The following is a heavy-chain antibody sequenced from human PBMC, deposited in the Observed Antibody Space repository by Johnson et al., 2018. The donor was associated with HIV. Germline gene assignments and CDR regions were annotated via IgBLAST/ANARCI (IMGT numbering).Heavy chain of an antibody. CDR2: ISSSGSTI. CDR1: GFSFNDYA. J-gene: IGHJ3*02. Sequence: VQLVESGGGVVQPGRSLRLSCSASGFSFNDYAMHWVRQAPGKGLEWVSYISSSGSTIYYADSVKGRFTISRDNAKNSLYLQMNSLRAEDTAVYYRAREYSSSWYRGSDAFDIWGQGTMVTVSS. V-gene: IGHV3-48*03. D-gene: IGHD6-13*01. CDR3: AREYSSSWYRGSDAFDI.